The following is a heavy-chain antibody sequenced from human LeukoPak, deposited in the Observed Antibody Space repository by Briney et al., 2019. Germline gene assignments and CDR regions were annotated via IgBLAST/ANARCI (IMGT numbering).Heavy chain of an antibody. D-gene: IGHD2-2*01. V-gene: IGHV3-21*01. J-gene: IGHJ4*02. CDR2: LSTDSIYI. CDR3: ARGSCASTSCPLFDY. Sequence: PGGALRLSCAAPGFTFSSYSVSWVRQAPRKGLELGSSLSTDSIYIFYADSVKGRFTISRDNAKNSLFLQMNGLRAEDTAVYYCARGSCASTSCPLFDYWGQGTLVTVSS. CDR1: GFTFSSYS.